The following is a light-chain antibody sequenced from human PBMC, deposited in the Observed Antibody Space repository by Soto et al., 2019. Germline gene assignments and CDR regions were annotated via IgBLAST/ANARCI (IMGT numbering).Light chain of an antibody. V-gene: IGKV3-11*01. CDR2: DAS. Sequence: EVVLTQSPATLSLSPGERATLSCRASQSVGSYLAWFHQKPGQAPRLLIYDASNRAPGIPARFSGSGSGTGFTLTISSLDPEDFGVYYCQQRKNWPPITFGQGTRLEIK. J-gene: IGKJ5*01. CDR3: QQRKNWPPIT. CDR1: QSVGSY.